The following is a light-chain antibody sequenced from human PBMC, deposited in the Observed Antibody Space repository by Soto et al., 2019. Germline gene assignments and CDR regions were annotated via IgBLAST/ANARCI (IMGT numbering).Light chain of an antibody. CDR1: QRITNW. Sequence: DIQMTQSPSTLSASIGDRVTITCRASQRITNWLVWYQQKPGKAPKLLIYKASSLESWVSSRFSGSGSGTEFTLTISSLQPDDVATYYCQQYTSYPYTFGQGTQL. J-gene: IGKJ2*01. CDR2: KAS. CDR3: QQYTSYPYT. V-gene: IGKV1-5*03.